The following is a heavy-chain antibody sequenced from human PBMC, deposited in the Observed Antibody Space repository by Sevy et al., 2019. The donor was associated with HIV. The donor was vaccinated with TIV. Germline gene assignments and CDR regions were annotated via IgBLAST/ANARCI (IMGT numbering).Heavy chain of an antibody. CDR1: GFTFSSFG. D-gene: IGHD5-12*01. Sequence: GGSLRLSCAASGFTFSSFGIHWVRQAPGKGLERVALISYDGRNEFYADSVKGRFTISRDNSKNTVYLQMNSLRAEDTAVYYCDIHGYDDDAPWGQGTLVTVSS. J-gene: IGHJ5*02. CDR3: DIHGYDDDAP. CDR2: ISYDGRNE. V-gene: IGHV3-30*03.